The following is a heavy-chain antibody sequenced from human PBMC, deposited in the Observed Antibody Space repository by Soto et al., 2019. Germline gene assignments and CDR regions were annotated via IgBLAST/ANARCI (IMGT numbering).Heavy chain of an antibody. CDR2: IIPIFGTA. D-gene: IGHD4-17*01. J-gene: IGHJ6*02. Sequence: SVKVSCKASGGTFSSYAISWVRQAPGQGLEWMGGIIPIFGTANYAQKFQGRVTITADESTSTAYMELSSLRSEDTAVYYCALSRRCDYPLWYYGMDVWGQGTTVTVSS. CDR3: ALSRRCDYPLWYYGMDV. CDR1: GGTFSSYA. V-gene: IGHV1-69*13.